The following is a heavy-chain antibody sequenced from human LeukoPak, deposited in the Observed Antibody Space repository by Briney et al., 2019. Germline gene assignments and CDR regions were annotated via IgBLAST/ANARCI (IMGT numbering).Heavy chain of an antibody. Sequence: EESLKISGKCSGYSFTSDWIGWVRQMPGGRLEWMVVIYPGDCDTRYSPSFQGQVTISADKSISTAYLQWSSLKASDTAMYYCARTVRQWLGDGAFDIWGQGTMVTVSS. CDR1: GYSFTSDW. CDR3: ARTVRQWLGDGAFDI. D-gene: IGHD6-19*01. J-gene: IGHJ3*02. V-gene: IGHV5-51*01. CDR2: IYPGDCDT.